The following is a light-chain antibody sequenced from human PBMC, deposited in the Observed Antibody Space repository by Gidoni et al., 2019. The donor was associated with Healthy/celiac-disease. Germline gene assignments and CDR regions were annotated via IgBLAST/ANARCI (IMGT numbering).Light chain of an antibody. V-gene: IGKV1-5*03. CDR1: QSISSR. CDR3: QQYNSYSPYT. Sequence: IQMTQSPSTLSASVGDRVTITCRASQSISSRLAWYQKKPGKAPKLPIYKASSLESGVPSRFSGSGSGTEFTLTISSLQPDDFATYYCQQYNSYSPYTFGQGTKLEIK. CDR2: KAS. J-gene: IGKJ2*01.